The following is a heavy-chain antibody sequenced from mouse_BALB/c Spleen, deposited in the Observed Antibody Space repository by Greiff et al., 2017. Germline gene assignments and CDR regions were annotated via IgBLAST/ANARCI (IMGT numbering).Heavy chain of an antibody. V-gene: IGHV1-87*01. J-gene: IGHJ4*01. D-gene: IGHD1-1*01. CDR2: IYPGDGDT. CDR1: GYTFTSYW. Sequence: QVQLQQSGAELARPGASVKLSCKASGYTFTSYWMQWVKQRPGQGLEWIGAIYPGDGDTRYTQKFKGKATLTADKSSSTAYMQLSSLASEDSAVYYCARRALYYGSSYDYAMDYWGQGTSVTVSS. CDR3: ARRALYYGSSYDYAMDY.